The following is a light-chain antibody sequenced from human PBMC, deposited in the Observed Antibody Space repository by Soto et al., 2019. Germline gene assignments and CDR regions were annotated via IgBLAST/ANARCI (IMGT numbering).Light chain of an antibody. V-gene: IGKV1-5*01. CDR1: QTVERW. CDR2: DVS. J-gene: IGKJ2*01. CDR3: QQYGSSPYT. Sequence: DIQMTQSPSTLPASVGDRVTISCRASQTVERWLAWYQQKPGKAPKLLISDVSTLERGVPSRFSGSGSATEFTLTISRLEPEDFAVYYCQQYGSSPYTFGQGTKLEIK.